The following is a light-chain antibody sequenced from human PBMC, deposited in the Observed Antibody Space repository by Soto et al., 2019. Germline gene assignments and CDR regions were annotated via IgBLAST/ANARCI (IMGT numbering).Light chain of an antibody. V-gene: IGLV2-14*03. CDR1: SSDVGSYNY. CDR2: DVS. CDR3: SSYTTSETRV. Sequence: QSVLTQPASVSVSPGQSITISCTGTSSDVGSYNYVSWYQHHPGKVPKLMIYDVSSRPSGVSNRFSGSKSGNTASLTISGLQTEDEADYYCSSYTTSETRVFGTGTKVT. J-gene: IGLJ1*01.